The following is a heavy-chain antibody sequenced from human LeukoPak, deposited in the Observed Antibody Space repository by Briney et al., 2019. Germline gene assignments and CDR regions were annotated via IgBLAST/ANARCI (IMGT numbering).Heavy chain of an antibody. D-gene: IGHD4-23*01. CDR3: ARLYGGMASFDY. Sequence: ASETLSLTCTVSGGSISSSSYYWGWIRQPPGKGLEWIGSIYYSGSTYYNPSLKSRVTISVDTSKNQFSLKLSFVTAADTAVYYCARLYGGMASFDYWGQGTLVTVSS. V-gene: IGHV4-39*01. J-gene: IGHJ4*02. CDR2: IYYSGST. CDR1: GGSISSSSYY.